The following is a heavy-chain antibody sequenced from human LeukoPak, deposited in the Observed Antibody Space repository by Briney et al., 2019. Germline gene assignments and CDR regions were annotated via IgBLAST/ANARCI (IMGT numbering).Heavy chain of an antibody. CDR2: ISSSSSTI. CDR1: GFTFSSYS. V-gene: IGHV3-48*02. Sequence: GGSLRLSCAASGFTFSSYSMNWVRQAPGKGLEWVSYISSSSSTIYYADSVKGRFTISRDNAKNSLYLQMNSLRDEDTAVYSCASLLTPYHGSGGGGVDVWGQGTTVTVSS. CDR3: ASLLTPYHGSGGGGVDV. D-gene: IGHD3-10*01. J-gene: IGHJ6*02.